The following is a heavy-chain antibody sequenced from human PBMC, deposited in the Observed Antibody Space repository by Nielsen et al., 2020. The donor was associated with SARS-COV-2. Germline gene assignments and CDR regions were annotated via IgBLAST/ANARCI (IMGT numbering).Heavy chain of an antibody. D-gene: IGHD5-18*01. J-gene: IGHJ6*02. CDR2: ISGSGGST. Sequence: GGSLRLSCAASGFTFSSYAMSWVRQAPGKGLEWVSAISGSGGSTYYADSVKGRFTISRDNSKNTLYLQMNSLRAEDTAVYYCTTDTYIQLWLYYYYGMDVWGQGTTVTVSS. CDR1: GFTFSSYA. V-gene: IGHV3-23*01. CDR3: TTDTYIQLWLYYYYGMDV.